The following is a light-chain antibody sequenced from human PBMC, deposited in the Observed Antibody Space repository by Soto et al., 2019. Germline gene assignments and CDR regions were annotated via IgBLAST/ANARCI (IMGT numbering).Light chain of an antibody. CDR2: GAS. V-gene: IGKV1-39*01. CDR3: QQSYSTPIT. CDR1: QSISSY. Sequence: DIHMTQSPSCLSAALGDRVTITFRASQSISSYLNWYQQKPGKAPKLLIYGASSLQSGVPSRFSGSGSGTDFTLTIRSLQPEDFATYYCQQSYSTPITFGQGTRLEI. J-gene: IGKJ5*01.